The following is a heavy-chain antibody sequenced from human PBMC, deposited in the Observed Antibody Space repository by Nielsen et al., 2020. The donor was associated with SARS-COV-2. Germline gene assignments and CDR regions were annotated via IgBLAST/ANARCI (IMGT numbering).Heavy chain of an antibody. J-gene: IGHJ4*02. Sequence: ASVKVSCKASGYTFTDYYIHWVRQAPGQGLEWMGRINPYSGGTNYAQKFQGTVTMTTDTSTTTAYLELRSLTSDDTAVYYCARGSGIQLWRNFDYWGQGTLVTVSS. D-gene: IGHD5-18*01. V-gene: IGHV1-2*06. CDR2: INPYSGGT. CDR3: ARGSGIQLWRNFDY. CDR1: GYTFTDYY.